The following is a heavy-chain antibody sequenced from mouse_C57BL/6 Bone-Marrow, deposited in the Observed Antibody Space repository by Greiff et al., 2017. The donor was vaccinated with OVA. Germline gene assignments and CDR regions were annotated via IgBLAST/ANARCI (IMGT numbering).Heavy chain of an antibody. J-gene: IGHJ1*03. V-gene: IGHV10-1*01. Sequence: EVQVVESGGGLVQPKGSLKLSCAASGFSFNTYAMNWVRQAPGKGLEWVARIRSKSNNYATYYADSVKDRFTISRDDSESMLYLQMNNLKTEDTAMYYCVSTGWYFDVWGTGTTVTVSS. CDR2: IRSKSNNYAT. CDR3: VSTGWYFDV. CDR1: GFSFNTYA.